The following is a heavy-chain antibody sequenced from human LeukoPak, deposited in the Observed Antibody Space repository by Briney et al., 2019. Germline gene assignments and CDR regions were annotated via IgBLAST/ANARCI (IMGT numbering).Heavy chain of an antibody. V-gene: IGHV4-39*07. D-gene: IGHD4-11*01. J-gene: IGHJ6*03. CDR3: ARCGISNYYYYYYMDV. Sequence: SETLTLTCTVSGGSISSSSYYWGWIRQPPGKGLELIGSIYYSGSTYYNPSLKSRVTISVDTSKNQFSLKLSSVTAADTAVYYCARCGISNYYYYYYMDVWGKGTTVTVSS. CDR2: IYYSGST. CDR1: GGSISSSSYY.